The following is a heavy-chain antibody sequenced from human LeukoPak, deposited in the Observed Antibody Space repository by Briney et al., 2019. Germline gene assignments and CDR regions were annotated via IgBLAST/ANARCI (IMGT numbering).Heavy chain of an antibody. J-gene: IGHJ3*02. V-gene: IGHV4-31*03. CDR1: GGSISSGGYY. D-gene: IGHD3-9*01. Sequence: SQTLSLTCTVSGGSISSGGYYWSWIRQHPGKGLEWIGYIYYSGSTFYNPSLKSRVTISVDTSKNQFSLKLSSVTAADTAVYYCAPDRSSLRYFDWSPLGAFDIWGQGTMVTVSS. CDR2: IYYSGST. CDR3: APDRSSLRYFDWSPLGAFDI.